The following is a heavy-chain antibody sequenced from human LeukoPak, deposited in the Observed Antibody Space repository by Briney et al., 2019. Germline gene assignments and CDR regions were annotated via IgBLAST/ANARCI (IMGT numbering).Heavy chain of an antibody. CDR3: AKFITTQFDY. V-gene: IGHV3-30*02. CDR1: GSTFSSYG. CDR2: IRYDGSNK. Sequence: GRSLRLSCAASGSTFSSYGMHWVRQAPGKGLEWVAFIRYDGSNKYYADSVKGRFTISRDNSKNTLYLQMNSLRAEDTAVYYCAKFITTQFDYWGQGTLVTVSS. J-gene: IGHJ4*02. D-gene: IGHD3-22*01.